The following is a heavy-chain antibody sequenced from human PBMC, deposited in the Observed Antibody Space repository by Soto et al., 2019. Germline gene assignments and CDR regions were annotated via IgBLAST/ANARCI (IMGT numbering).Heavy chain of an antibody. D-gene: IGHD3-22*01. CDR1: GYTFTGYY. CDR3: ARSYYDSSGYYYGAEYFQH. V-gene: IGHV1-18*04. J-gene: IGHJ1*01. CDR2: ISGYNGDT. Sequence: GASVKVSCKASGYTFTGYYMHWVRQAPGQGLEWMGWISGYNGDTNYAQKLQGRVTMTTDTSTSTAYMELRSLRSDDTAVYYCARSYYDSSGYYYGAEYFQHWGQGTLVTVSS.